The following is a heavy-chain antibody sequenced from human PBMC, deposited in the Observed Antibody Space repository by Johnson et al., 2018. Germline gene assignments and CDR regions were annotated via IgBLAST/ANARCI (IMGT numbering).Heavy chain of an antibody. CDR2: ISYDGSNK. CDR3: ARESRHMTTVETRPQRPYDAFDI. Sequence: QLVESGGGAVQPGRSLRXSCGASGFTFSTYGMHWVRQAPGKGLEWVAVISYDGSNKYYADSVKDRFTISRDNSKNTLYLQMNSLRVEDTAVYFCARESRHMTTVETRPQRPYDAFDIWGQGTMVTVSS. V-gene: IGHV3-30*03. CDR1: GFTFSTYG. D-gene: IGHD4-23*01. J-gene: IGHJ3*02.